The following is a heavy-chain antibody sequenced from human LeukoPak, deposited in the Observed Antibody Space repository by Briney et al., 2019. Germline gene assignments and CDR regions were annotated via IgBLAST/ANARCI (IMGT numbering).Heavy chain of an antibody. CDR3: ARHALSGTYGRPYDY. D-gene: IGHD3-10*01. CDR1: GGSITSSFY. CDR2: MYYSGTT. J-gene: IGHJ4*02. V-gene: IGHV4-39*01. Sequence: PSETLSLTCTVSGGSITSSFYWGWVRQPPGMALEWIGSMYYSGTTYSNPSLESRVTISVDASKNQFSLRLTSVTAADTAAYYCARHALSGTYGRPYDYWGQGALVTVSS.